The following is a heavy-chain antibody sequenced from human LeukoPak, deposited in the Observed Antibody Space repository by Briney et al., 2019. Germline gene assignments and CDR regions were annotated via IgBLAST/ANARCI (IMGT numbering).Heavy chain of an antibody. J-gene: IGHJ3*02. CDR2: INSDGSST. CDR1: GFTFSSYW. CDR3: ARGASPNAFDI. V-gene: IGHV3-74*01. Sequence: PGGSLRLSCAASGFTFSSYWMHWVRQAPGKGLVWVSRINSDGSSTNYADSVKGRFTISRDNAKNTLYLQMNSLGAEDTAVYYCARGASPNAFDIWGQGTMVTVSS.